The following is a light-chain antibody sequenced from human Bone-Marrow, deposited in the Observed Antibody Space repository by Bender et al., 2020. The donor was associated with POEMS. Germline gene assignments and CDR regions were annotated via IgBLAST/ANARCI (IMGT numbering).Light chain of an antibody. V-gene: IGLV2-14*01. CDR2: EVN. J-gene: IGLJ3*02. CDR1: SSDVGTYNY. CDR3: QSYDNSLGGWV. Sequence: QSALTQPASVSGSPGQSVTISCTGTSSDVGTYNYVSWYQQHPGKAPKLMISEVNKRPSGVSNRFSGSKSGNTASLAITGLQAEDEGDYYCQSYDNSLGGWVFGGGTKLTVL.